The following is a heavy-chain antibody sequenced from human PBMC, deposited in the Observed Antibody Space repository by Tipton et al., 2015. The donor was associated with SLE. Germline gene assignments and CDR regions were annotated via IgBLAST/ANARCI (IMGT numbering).Heavy chain of an antibody. D-gene: IGHD1-26*01. CDR2: VSSRGGA. J-gene: IGHJ4*02. Sequence: TLSLTCTVSGDSMGDSSYFWAWIRQPAGKALEWLGRVSSRGGANYNPSLKSRVTISVDSSKNLFSLRLTSVTATDTAVYYCAKRLGPTTVGFDSWGQGTLVTVSS. V-gene: IGHV4-61*02. CDR1: GDSMGDSSYF. CDR3: AKRLGPTTVGFDS.